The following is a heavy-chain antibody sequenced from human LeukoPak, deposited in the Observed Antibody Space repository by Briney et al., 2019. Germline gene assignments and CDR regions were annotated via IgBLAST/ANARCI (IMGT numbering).Heavy chain of an antibody. CDR2: ISSSSSYI. D-gene: IGHD1-26*01. CDR1: GFTFSSYS. V-gene: IGHV3-21*01. CDR3: ARDVGATTHYYYYYMDV. Sequence: GGSLRLSCAASGFTFSSYSMNWVRQAPGKGLEWVSSISSSSSYIYYADSVKGRFTISRDNAKNSLYLQMNSLRAEDTAVYYCARDVGATTHYYYYYMDVWGKGTTVTVSS. J-gene: IGHJ6*03.